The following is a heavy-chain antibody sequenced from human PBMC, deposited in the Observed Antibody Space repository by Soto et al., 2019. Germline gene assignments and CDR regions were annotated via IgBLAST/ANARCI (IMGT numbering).Heavy chain of an antibody. J-gene: IGHJ4*02. D-gene: IGHD6-19*01. Sequence: EVQLVESGGGVVRPGGSLRLSCAASGFTFDDYGMSWVRQAPGKGLESVSGINWNGGSTGYADSVKGRFTISRDNAKNSLYLQMNSLRADDTALYYCARLYSSAWYGPGRYWGQGTLVTVSS. V-gene: IGHV3-20*04. CDR2: INWNGGST. CDR3: ARLYSSAWYGPGRY. CDR1: GFTFDDYG.